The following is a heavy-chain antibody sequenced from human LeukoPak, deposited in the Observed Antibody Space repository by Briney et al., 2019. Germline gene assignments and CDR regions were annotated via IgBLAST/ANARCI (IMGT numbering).Heavy chain of an antibody. Sequence: SETLSLTCTVSGGSISSNTYYWGWIRRPPGKGLEWIGNIHYSGSTYYNPSLKSRVTVSVDTSKNQFSLNLSSLTAADTAVYYCATSDTVSTYNWFDPWGQGTLVTVSS. CDR3: ATSDTVSTYNWFDP. J-gene: IGHJ5*02. CDR2: IHYSGST. V-gene: IGHV4-39*01. CDR1: GGSISSNTYY. D-gene: IGHD5/OR15-5a*01.